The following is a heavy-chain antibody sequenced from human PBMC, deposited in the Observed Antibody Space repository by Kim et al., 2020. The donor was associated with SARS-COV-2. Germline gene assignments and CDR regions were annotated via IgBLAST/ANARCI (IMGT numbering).Heavy chain of an antibody. CDR1: GFTFSSYG. V-gene: IGHV3-30*18. CDR2: ISYDGSNK. Sequence: GGSLRLSCAASGFTFSSYGMHWVRQAPGKGLEWVAVISYDGSNKYYADSVKGRFTISRDNSKNTLYLQMNSLRAEDTAVYYCAKDLRGYYDSSGYRSYYYYYGMDVWGQGTTVTVSS. CDR3: AKDLRGYYDSSGYRSYYYYYGMDV. J-gene: IGHJ6*02. D-gene: IGHD3-22*01.